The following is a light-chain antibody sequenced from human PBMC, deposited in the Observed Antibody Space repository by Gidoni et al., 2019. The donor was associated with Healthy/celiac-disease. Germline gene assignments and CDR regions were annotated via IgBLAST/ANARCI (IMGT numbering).Light chain of an antibody. V-gene: IGLV4-69*02. Sequence: QLVLTQSPSASASLGASVKLTCTLRSAHSTYAIAWHQQQPEKGPRYLMKVNSDGSHNKGDGIPDRFSGSSSGAERYLTISSLQSEDEGDYYCQTWATGSYWVFGGGTKLAVL. CDR1: SAHSTYA. J-gene: IGLJ3*02. CDR3: QTWATGSYWV. CDR2: VNSDGSH.